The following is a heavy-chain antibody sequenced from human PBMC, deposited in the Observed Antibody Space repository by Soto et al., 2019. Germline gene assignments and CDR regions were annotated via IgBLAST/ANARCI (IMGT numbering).Heavy chain of an antibody. D-gene: IGHD6-13*01. Sequence: ASVNVSCKASGYTFTSNCMSWVRQAPGQGLEWMGWISAYNGNTNYAQKLQGRVTMTTDTSTSTAYMELRSLRSDDTAVYYCARTHPGIAAAGDYWGQGTLVTVSS. CDR3: ARTHPGIAAAGDY. V-gene: IGHV1-18*01. CDR2: ISAYNGNT. CDR1: GYTFTSNC. J-gene: IGHJ4*02.